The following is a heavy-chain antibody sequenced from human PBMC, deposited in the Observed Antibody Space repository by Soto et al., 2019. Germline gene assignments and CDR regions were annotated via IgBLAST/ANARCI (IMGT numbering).Heavy chain of an antibody. CDR2: INWNSGNI. V-gene: IGHV3-9*01. CDR3: AKGTKYCSSGVCSVFDY. CDR1: GFSFDEYA. Sequence: AESGGGSVQPGRSLRLSCEASGFSFDEYAMHWVRQVPVKGLEWVSSINWNSGNIGYADSVRGRFTISRDNAKNSLYLQMNSLRPEDTAFYYCAKGTKYCSSGVCSVFDYWGQGTLVTVSS. J-gene: IGHJ4*02. D-gene: IGHD2-8*01.